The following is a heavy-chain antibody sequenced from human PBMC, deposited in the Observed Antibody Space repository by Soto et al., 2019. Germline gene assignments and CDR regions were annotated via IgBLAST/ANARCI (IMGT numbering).Heavy chain of an antibody. CDR1: GFSLSTYGVG. J-gene: IGHJ4*02. D-gene: IGHD3-22*01. Sequence: SGPTLVNPTQTLTLTCTFSGFSLSTYGVGVAWVRQPPGKALEWLALIYWDDDKRYSPSLETRLTITKDTSKNHVVLTMTNMDPVYTGTYYCAHRPGFSMSFDYWGQGALVTVSS. CDR2: IYWDDDK. V-gene: IGHV2-5*02. CDR3: AHRPGFSMSFDY.